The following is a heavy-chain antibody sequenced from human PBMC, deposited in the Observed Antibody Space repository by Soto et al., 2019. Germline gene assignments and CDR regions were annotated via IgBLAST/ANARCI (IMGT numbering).Heavy chain of an antibody. CDR2: VHYSGSP. CDR1: GGSFSSHH. V-gene: IGHV4-59*11. J-gene: IGHJ6*03. CDR3: ARAARDFWSAKDNYYYYYMDV. D-gene: IGHD3-3*01. Sequence: SETLSLTCTVSGGSFSSHHWSWIRQPPGKGLEWIGYVHYSGSPNYNPSLRSRVTISLDTSKNQFSLKLNSVTAADTAVYYCARAARDFWSAKDNYYYYYMDVWGKGTTVTVSS.